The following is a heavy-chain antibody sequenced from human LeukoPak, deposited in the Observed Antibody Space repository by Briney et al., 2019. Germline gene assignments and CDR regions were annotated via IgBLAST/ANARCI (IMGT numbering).Heavy chain of an antibody. CDR1: GFTFINAW. D-gene: IGHD5-18*01. J-gene: IGHJ3*02. CDR2: IKAKAHGGTI. V-gene: IGHV3-15*01. Sequence: PGGSLRLSCAASGFTFINAWMAWVRQAPGKGLEWVGRIKAKAHGGTIEYAAPVKGRFTISRDDSKNTLYLQMNSLRAEDTAVYYCARDSPWIQLLSPRAFDIWGQGTMVTVSS. CDR3: ARDSPWIQLLSPRAFDI.